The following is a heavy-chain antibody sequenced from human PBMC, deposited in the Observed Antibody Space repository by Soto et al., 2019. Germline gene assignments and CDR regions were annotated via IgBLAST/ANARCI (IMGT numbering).Heavy chain of an antibody. J-gene: IGHJ4*02. D-gene: IGHD2-21*02. CDR2: IHPSGGGT. CDR3: ARGGHIAVVTASFDY. CDR1: GYTFNTYY. Sequence: SVKVSCKPSGYTFNTYYLHWVRQAPGQALEWMGVIHPSGGGTTYAQKFLGRVTVTRDTSTSTVFMELSSLRSDDTAVYYCARGGHIAVVTASFDYWGQGTLVTVSS. V-gene: IGHV1-46*02.